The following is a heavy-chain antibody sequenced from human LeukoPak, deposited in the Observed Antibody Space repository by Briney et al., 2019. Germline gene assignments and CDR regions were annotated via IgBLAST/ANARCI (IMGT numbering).Heavy chain of an antibody. CDR2: INPTGGST. V-gene: IGHV1-46*01. D-gene: IGHD6-19*01. CDR1: GYTFTSYY. CDR3: ARDFGGWLIDY. Sequence: ASVKVSCRASGYTFTSYYMHWVRQAPGQGLEWMGLINPTGGSTVYAQKFQGRVTMTRDMSTSTDYMELSSLRSEDTAIYYCARDFGGWLIDYWGQGTLVTVSS. J-gene: IGHJ4*02.